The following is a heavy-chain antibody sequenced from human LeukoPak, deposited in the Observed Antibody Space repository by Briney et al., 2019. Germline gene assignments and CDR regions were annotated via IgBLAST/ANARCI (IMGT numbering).Heavy chain of an antibody. CDR1: GYTLTELS. Sequence: RASVKVSCKVSGYTLTELSMHWVRQAPGQGLEWMGGIIPIFGTANYAQKFQGRVTITADESTSTAYMELSSLRSEDTAVCYCARGRWRRGSATHYWFDPRGQGTLVTVSS. V-gene: IGHV1-69*13. D-gene: IGHD4-23*01. CDR2: IIPIFGTA. CDR3: ARGRWRRGSATHYWFDP. J-gene: IGHJ5*02.